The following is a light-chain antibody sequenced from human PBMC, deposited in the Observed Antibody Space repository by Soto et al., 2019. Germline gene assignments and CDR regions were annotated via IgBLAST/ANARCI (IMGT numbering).Light chain of an antibody. CDR3: QQTYSSVT. V-gene: IGKV1-39*01. CDR1: QSISSY. Sequence: DIQMTQSPSSLSASVGDRVTITCRASQSISSYLNWYQQKPGKAPKLLIYDASTLESGVPSRFSGSGSGTEFTLTISSLQPGDFATYYCQQTYSSVTFGQGTRLEIK. CDR2: DAS. J-gene: IGKJ5*01.